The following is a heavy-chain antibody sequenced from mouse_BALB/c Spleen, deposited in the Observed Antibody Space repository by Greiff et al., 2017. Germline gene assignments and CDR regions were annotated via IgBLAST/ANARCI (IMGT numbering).Heavy chain of an antibody. CDR1: GFSLTSYG. J-gene: IGHJ4*01. Sequence: VMLVESGPGLVAPSQSLSITCTVSGFSLTSYGVSWVRQPPGKGLEWLGVIWGDGSTNYHSALISRLSISKDNSKSQVFLKLNSLQTDDSATYYCARSMISYAMDYWGQGTSVTVSS. D-gene: IGHD2-4*01. V-gene: IGHV2-3*01. CDR3: ARSMISYAMDY. CDR2: IWGDGST.